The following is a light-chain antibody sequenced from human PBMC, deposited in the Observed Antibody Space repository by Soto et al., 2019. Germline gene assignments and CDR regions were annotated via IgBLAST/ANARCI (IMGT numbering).Light chain of an antibody. CDR1: NIGSES. J-gene: IGLJ2*01. Sequence: SYELTQPPSVSVAPGKTARIPCGGNNIGSESVHWYQHKPGQAPVLVMFYDRVRPSGLPERFSGSNSGNTATLTISRVEAGDEADYYCQLWDMSNDHAGVFGGGAKVTVL. CDR2: YDR. V-gene: IGLV3-21*04. CDR3: QLWDMSNDHAGV.